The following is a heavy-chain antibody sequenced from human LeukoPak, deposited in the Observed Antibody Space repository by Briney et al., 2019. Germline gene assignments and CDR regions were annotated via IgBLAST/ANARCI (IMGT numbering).Heavy chain of an antibody. V-gene: IGHV3-7*01. CDR3: ARVSRGGNFDY. CDR2: IKQDGSEK. D-gene: IGHD4-23*01. CDR1: GFSFSSYW. Sequence: PGGSLRLSCAASGFSFSSYWMSWVRQAPGKGLEWVANIKQDGSEKYYVDSVKGRFTISRDNAKNSLYLQMNRLRAKDTAVYYCARVSRGGNFDYWGQGTLVTVSS. J-gene: IGHJ4*02.